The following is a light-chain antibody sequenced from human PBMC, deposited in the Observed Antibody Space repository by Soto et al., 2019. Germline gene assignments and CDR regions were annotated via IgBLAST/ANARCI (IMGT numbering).Light chain of an antibody. CDR3: QQRSNWPGT. Sequence: ESVVTQSPAALSLPPGERATIFCKTSQTISKYLVWYQQKPGQAPRLLINNASNRATGIPARFNGSGSGTDFTLTISSLEPEDCAVYYCQQRSNWPGTFGGGTRLEIK. CDR2: NAS. V-gene: IGKV3-11*01. CDR1: QTISKY. J-gene: IGKJ5*01.